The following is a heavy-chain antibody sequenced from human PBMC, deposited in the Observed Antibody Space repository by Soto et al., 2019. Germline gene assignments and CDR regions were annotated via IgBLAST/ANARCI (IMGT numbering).Heavy chain of an antibody. Sequence: GGSLRLSCAASGFTFSSYAMHWVRQAPGKGLEWVAVISYDGSNKYYADSVKGRFTISRDNSKNTLYVQMNSLRAEDTAVYYCARSRNGPYGNWFDPWGLGTLVTVSS. V-gene: IGHV3-30*04. CDR3: ARSRNGPYGNWFDP. CDR2: ISYDGSNK. J-gene: IGHJ5*02. D-gene: IGHD2-8*01. CDR1: GFTFSSYA.